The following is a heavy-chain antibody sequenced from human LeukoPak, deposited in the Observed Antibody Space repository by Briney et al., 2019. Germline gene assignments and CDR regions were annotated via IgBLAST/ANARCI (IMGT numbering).Heavy chain of an antibody. D-gene: IGHD2-2*01. CDR1: GFTFSSYA. V-gene: IGHV3-23*01. J-gene: IGHJ4*02. CDR2: ISGSGGST. CDR3: AKDSRYCSSTSCQRYYFDY. Sequence: GGSLRLSCAASGFTFSSYAMSWVRQAPGKGLEWVSAISGSGGSTYHADSVKGRFTISRDNSKNTLYLQMNSLRAEDTAVYYCAKDSRYCSSTSCQRYYFDYWGQGTLVTVSS.